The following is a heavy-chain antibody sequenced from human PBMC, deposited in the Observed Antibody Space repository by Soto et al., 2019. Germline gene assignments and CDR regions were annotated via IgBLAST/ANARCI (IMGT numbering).Heavy chain of an antibody. CDR2: IYTSGST. CDR3: ARGELGELSSVLNFDY. J-gene: IGHJ4*02. D-gene: IGHD3-16*02. Sequence: PSETLSLTCTVSGGSISSYYWSWIRQPAGKGLEWIGRIYTSGSTNYNPSLKSRVTMSVDTSKNQFSPKLSSVTAADTAVYYCARGELGELSSVLNFDYWGQGTLVTVSS. V-gene: IGHV4-4*07. CDR1: GGSISSYY.